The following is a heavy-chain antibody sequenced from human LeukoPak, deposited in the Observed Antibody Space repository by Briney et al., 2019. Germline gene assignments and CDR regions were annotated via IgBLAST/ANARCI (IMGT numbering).Heavy chain of an antibody. D-gene: IGHD2-15*01. CDR1: GGSISSYY. CDR2: IYYSGST. V-gene: IGHV4-59*01. CDR3: ARVGPMVAATYYFDY. Sequence: SETLSLTCTVSGGSISSYYWSWIRQPPGKGLEWIGYIYYSGSTNYNPSLKSRVTISVDTSKNQFSLKLSSVTAADTAVYYCARVGPMVAATYYFDYWGRGTLVTVSS. J-gene: IGHJ4*02.